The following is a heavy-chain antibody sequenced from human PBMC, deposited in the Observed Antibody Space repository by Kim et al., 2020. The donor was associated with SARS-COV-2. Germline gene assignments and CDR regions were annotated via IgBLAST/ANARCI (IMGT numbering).Heavy chain of an antibody. CDR2: T. J-gene: IGHJ4*02. CDR3: ARIQIAVGLDY. V-gene: IGHV5-51*01. Sequence: TRYSPSFQGQVTISADKSISTAYLQWSSLKASDTAMYYCARIQIAVGLDYWGQGTLVTVSS. D-gene: IGHD6-19*01.